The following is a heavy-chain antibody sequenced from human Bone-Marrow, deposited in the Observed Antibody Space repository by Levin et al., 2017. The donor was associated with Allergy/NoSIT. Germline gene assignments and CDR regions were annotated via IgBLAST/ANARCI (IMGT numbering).Heavy chain of an antibody. J-gene: IGHJ6*02. V-gene: IGHV3-33*01. CDR1: GFTFSSYG. CDR3: ARLGVLYGMDV. Sequence: PGGSLRLSCAASGFTFSSYGMHWVRQAPGKGLEWVAVIWYDGSNKYYADSVKGRFTISRDNSKNTLYLQMNSLRAEDTAVYYCARLGVLYGMDVWGQGTTVTVSS. CDR2: IWYDGSNK. D-gene: IGHD1-26*01.